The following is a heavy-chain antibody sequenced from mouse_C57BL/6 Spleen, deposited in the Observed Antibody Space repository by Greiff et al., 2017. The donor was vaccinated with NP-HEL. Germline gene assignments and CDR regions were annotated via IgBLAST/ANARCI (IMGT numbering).Heavy chain of an antibody. V-gene: IGHV1-50*01. D-gene: IGHD2-2*01. J-gene: IGHJ4*01. CDR3: ARRLRRDYYAMDY. Sequence: QVQLQQSGAELVKPGASVKLSCKASGYTFTSYWMQWVKQRPGQGLEWIGEIDPSDSYTNYNQKFQGKATLTVDTSSSTAYMQLSSLISEDSAVYYCARRLRRDYYAMDYWGQGTSVTVSS. CDR1: GYTFTSYW. CDR2: IDPSDSYT.